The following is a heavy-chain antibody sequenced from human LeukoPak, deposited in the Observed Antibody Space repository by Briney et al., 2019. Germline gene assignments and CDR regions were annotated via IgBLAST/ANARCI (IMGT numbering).Heavy chain of an antibody. J-gene: IGHJ6*02. Sequence: GGSLRLSCAASGFTFSSSAMNWVRQAPGKGLEWVSTVSGSGGTTHYAESVKGRFTISRDNSKSTLYLQMNSLRAEDTALYYCATSAGWYDYFVMAVWGQGTTVTVSS. CDR2: VSGSGGTT. CDR1: GFTFSSSA. V-gene: IGHV3-23*01. CDR3: ATSAGWYDYFVMAV. D-gene: IGHD2-15*01.